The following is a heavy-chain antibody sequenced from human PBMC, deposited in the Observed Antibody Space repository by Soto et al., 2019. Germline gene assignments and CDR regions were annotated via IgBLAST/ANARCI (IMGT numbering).Heavy chain of an antibody. J-gene: IGHJ5*02. CDR1: GGSISSSSYY. CDR3: ARDMVRGVGPWHWFDP. Sequence: ASETLSLTCTFSGGSISSSSYYWGWIGQPPGKGLEWIGSSYYSGSTYYNPSLKSRVTISVDTSKNQFSLKLSSVTAADTAVYYCARDMVRGVGPWHWFDPWGQGTLVTVSS. CDR2: SYYSGST. D-gene: IGHD3-10*01. V-gene: IGHV4-39*02.